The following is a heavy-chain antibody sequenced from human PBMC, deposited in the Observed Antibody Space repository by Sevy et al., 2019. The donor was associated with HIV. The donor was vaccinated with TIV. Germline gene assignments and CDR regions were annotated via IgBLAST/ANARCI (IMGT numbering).Heavy chain of an antibody. D-gene: IGHD6-19*01. CDR3: ARVEYSSGWYFVDY. CDR2: ISSSGSTM. CDR1: GFTFSSYE. J-gene: IGHJ4*02. Sequence: GGSLRLSCAASGFTFSSYEMNWVRQAPGKGLEGVSYISSSGSTMYYADSVKGRFTISRDNAKNSLYLQMNSLRAEDTAVYYCARVEYSSGWYFVDYWGQGTLVTVSS. V-gene: IGHV3-48*03.